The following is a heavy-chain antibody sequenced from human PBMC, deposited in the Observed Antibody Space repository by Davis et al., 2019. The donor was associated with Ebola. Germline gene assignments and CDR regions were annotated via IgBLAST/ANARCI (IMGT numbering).Heavy chain of an antibody. D-gene: IGHD2-2*02. CDR2: IYYSGST. CDR3: ARHILQSWFDP. V-gene: IGHV4-39*01. CDR1: GGSISSSSYY. J-gene: IGHJ5*02. Sequence: SETLSLTCTVSGGSISSSSYYWGWIRQPPGKGLEWIGSIYYSGSTYYNPSLKSRVTISVDTSKNQFSLKLSSVTAADTAVYYCARHILQSWFDPWGQGTLVTVSS.